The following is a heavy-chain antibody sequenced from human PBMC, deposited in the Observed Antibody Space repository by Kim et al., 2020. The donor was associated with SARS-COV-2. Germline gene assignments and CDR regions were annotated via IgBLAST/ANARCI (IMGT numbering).Heavy chain of an antibody. J-gene: IGHJ4*02. D-gene: IGHD2-8*02. Sequence: GSVKGRFTISRDNCKTTVFLQLSGLRAEATAIYYCASDRAFRTDLLDSWGQGTLVTVSS. V-gene: IGHV3-23*01. CDR3: ASDRAFRTDLLDS.